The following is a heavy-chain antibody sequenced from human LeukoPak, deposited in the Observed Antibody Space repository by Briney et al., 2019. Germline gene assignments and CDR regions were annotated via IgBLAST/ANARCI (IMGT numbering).Heavy chain of an antibody. V-gene: IGHV3-43*01. D-gene: IGHD6-13*01. CDR3: AKDPDGYSSSWYYMDV. CDR2: ISWDGGST. J-gene: IGHJ6*03. Sequence: PGGSLRLSCAASGFTFDDYTMHWVRQAPGKGLEWVSLISWDGGSTYYADSVKGRFTISRDNSKNSLYLQMNSLRTEDTALYYCAKDPDGYSSSWYYMDVWGKGTTVTVSS. CDR1: GFTFDDYT.